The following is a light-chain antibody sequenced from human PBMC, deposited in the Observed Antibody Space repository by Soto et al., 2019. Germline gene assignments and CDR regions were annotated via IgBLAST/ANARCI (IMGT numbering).Light chain of an antibody. CDR2: GSS. Sequence: DIQMTQSPSSLSVSVGDRVTITCRASQNSAGYLNWYQQKPGKAPELLIYGSSTLQSGGPSSFSGSGSGTDFTLTISSLQPEDFATYYCQQTYITPYTFGQGTNLEIK. CDR3: QQTYITPYT. CDR1: QNSAGY. V-gene: IGKV1-39*01. J-gene: IGKJ2*01.